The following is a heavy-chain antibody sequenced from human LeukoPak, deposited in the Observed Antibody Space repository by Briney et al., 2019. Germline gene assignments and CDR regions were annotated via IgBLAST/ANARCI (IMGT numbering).Heavy chain of an antibody. D-gene: IGHD6-19*01. Sequence: ASVKVSCKASGYTFTGYCMHWVRQAPGQGLEWMGWINPNSGGTNYAQKFQGRVTMARDTSISTAYMELSRLRSDDTAVYYCARDTDSSGWYYFDYWGQGTLVTVSS. CDR1: GYTFTGYC. CDR2: INPNSGGT. CDR3: ARDTDSSGWYYFDY. V-gene: IGHV1-2*02. J-gene: IGHJ4*02.